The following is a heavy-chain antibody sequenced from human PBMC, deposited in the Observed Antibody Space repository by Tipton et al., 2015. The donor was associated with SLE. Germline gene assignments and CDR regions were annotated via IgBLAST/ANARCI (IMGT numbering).Heavy chain of an antibody. CDR1: GGSFSGYY. CDR2: INHSGST. V-gene: IGHV4-34*01. D-gene: IGHD4-11*01. J-gene: IGHJ4*02. CDR3: ATSPTFDY. Sequence: TLSLTCAVYGGSFSGYYWSWIRQPPGKGLEWIGEINHSGSTNYNPSLKSRVTISVDTSKKQFSLKLSSVTAADTAVYYCATSPTFDYWGQGTLVTVSS.